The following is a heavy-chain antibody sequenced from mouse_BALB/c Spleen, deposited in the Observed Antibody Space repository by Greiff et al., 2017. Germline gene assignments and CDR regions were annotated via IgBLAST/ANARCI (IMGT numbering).Heavy chain of an antibody. CDR1: GYTFTSYT. CDR2: INPSSGYT. Sequence: VQLQQSAAELARPGASVKMSCKASGYTFTSYTMHWVKQRPGQGLEWIGYINPSSGYTEYNQKFKDKTTLTADKSSSTAYMQLSSLTSEDSAVYYCARKGRLRPFDYWGQGTTLTVSS. D-gene: IGHD2-4*01. CDR3: ARKGRLRPFDY. V-gene: IGHV1-4*02. J-gene: IGHJ2*01.